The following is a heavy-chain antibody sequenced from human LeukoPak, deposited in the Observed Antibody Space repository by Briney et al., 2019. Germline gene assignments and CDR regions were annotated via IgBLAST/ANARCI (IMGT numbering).Heavy chain of an antibody. CDR1: GFTFSSYA. V-gene: IGHV3-23*01. CDR2: ISGSGGST. D-gene: IGHD6-19*01. CDR3: AKSDPGSSGWYLVRMDV. Sequence: GGSLRLSCAASGFTFSSYAMSWVRQAPGKGLEWVSAISGSGGSTYYADSVKGRFTISRDNSKNTLYLQMNSLRAEDTAVYYCAKSDPGSSGWYLVRMDVWGQGTTVIVSS. J-gene: IGHJ6*02.